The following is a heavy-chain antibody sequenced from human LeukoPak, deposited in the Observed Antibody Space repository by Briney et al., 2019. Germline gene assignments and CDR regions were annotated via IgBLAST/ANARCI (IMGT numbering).Heavy chain of an antibody. CDR3: ARDRGLYYDFWSGYYTDDY. V-gene: IGHV3-21*01. D-gene: IGHD3-3*01. CDR2: INSSSSSI. CDR1: GFTFSSYS. Sequence: GGSLRLSCAASGFTFSSYSMNWVRQTPGKGPEWVSSINSSSSSIYYADSVKGRFTISRDNAKNTLYLQMNSLRAEDTAVYYCARDRGLYYDFWSGYYTDDYWGQGTLVTVSS. J-gene: IGHJ4*02.